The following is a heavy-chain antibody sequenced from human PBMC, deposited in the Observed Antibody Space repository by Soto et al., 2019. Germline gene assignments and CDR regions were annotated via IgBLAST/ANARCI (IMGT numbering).Heavy chain of an antibody. Sequence: VQLVESGGGLAQPGGSLRLSCAASGFTFSSYWMTWVRQAPGKGLEWVANIKPDGSDNYYVDSVKGRFTISRDNAKNSLSLQMNSLRAEDTAVYYCARGRVGASGWGQGTLVTVSS. D-gene: IGHD1-26*01. CDR1: GFTFSSYW. CDR3: ARGRVGASG. J-gene: IGHJ4*02. CDR2: IKPDGSDN. V-gene: IGHV3-7*05.